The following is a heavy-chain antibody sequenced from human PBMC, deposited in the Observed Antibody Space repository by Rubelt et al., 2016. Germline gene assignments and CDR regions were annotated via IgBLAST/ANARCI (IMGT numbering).Heavy chain of an antibody. CDR3: ARNLIMITFGGVIVPPDY. Sequence: QVQLVQSGAEVKKPGASVKVSCKASGYTFTSYGISWVRQAPGQGLEWMGWISAYNGNTNYAQKPQGRVTMTTDTATSTAYMELRSLRSDDTAVYYCARNLIMITFGGVIVPPDYWGQGTLVTVSS. V-gene: IGHV1-18*01. CDR2: ISAYNGNT. J-gene: IGHJ4*02. D-gene: IGHD3-16*02. CDR1: GYTFTSYG.